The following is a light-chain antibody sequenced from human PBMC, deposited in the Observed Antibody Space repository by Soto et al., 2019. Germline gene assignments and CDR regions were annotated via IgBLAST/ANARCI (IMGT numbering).Light chain of an antibody. Sequence: QSVLTQSPSASASLGASVKLTCTLSSGHSSYAIAWHQQQPEKGPRYLMKLNSDGSHSKGDGIPDRFSGSSSGAERYLTISSLQSEDEADYYCQTTTVFGGGTKLTVL. CDR2: LNSDGSH. V-gene: IGLV4-69*01. J-gene: IGLJ2*01. CDR3: QTTTV. CDR1: SGHSSYA.